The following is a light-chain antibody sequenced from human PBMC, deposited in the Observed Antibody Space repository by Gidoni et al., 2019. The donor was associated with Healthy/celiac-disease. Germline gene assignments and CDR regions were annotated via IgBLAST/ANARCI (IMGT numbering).Light chain of an antibody. CDR3: MQALQTPPT. CDR1: QRLLHNNGYNY. V-gene: IGKV2-28*01. CDR2: LGS. Sequence: DIVMTQSPLSLPVTPGEPASISCRSSQRLLHNNGYNYLDWYLQKPGQSPQLLIYLGSNRASGVPDRFSGSGSGTDFTLKISRVEAEDVGVYYCMQALQTPPTFGQGTKVEIK. J-gene: IGKJ1*01.